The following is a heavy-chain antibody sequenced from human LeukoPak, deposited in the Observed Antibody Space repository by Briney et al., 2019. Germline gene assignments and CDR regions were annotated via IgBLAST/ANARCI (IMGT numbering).Heavy chain of an antibody. CDR2: IWYDGSNK. Sequence: GRSLRLSCAASPFTFSNHGMHCVRQAPGKGLEWVAVIWYDGSNKYYAGSVKGRFTISRDNSQNTLYLQMNSLRAEDTAVYYCARDRGVSYFDYWGQGAQVTVSS. CDR1: PFTFSNHG. D-gene: IGHD3-10*01. CDR3: ARDRGVSYFDY. V-gene: IGHV3-33*01. J-gene: IGHJ4*02.